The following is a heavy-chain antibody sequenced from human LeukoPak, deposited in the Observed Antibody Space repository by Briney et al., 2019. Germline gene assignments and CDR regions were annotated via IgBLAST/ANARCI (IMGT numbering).Heavy chain of an antibody. D-gene: IGHD3-22*01. V-gene: IGHV3-74*01. CDR1: GFTFSSYW. J-gene: IGHJ5*02. CDR2: INSDGSTT. CDR3: AREGNPLNYDSSGYAA. Sequence: PGGSLRLSCAASGFTFSSYWMHWVRQAPGKGLVWVSRINSDGSTTSYADSVKGRFTISRDSAKNTLYLQMNSLRAEDTAVYYCAREGNPLNYDSSGYAAWGQGTLVTVSS.